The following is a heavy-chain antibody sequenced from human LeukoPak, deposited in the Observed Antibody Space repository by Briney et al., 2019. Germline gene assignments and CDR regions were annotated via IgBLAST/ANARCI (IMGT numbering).Heavy chain of an antibody. CDR3: AREYSSSS. Sequence: GESLKISCAASGFTFSTYSMNWVRQAPGKGLEWVSSISSSSTYIYYADSVKGRFTISRDNAKNSLYLQMNSLRAEDTALYYCAREYSSSSGGQGTLVTVSS. CDR1: GFTFSTYS. J-gene: IGHJ4*02. D-gene: IGHD6-6*01. V-gene: IGHV3-21*01. CDR2: ISSSSTYI.